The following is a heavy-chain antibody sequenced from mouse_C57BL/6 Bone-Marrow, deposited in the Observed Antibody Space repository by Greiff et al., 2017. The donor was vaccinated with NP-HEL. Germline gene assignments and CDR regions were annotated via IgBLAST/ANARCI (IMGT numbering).Heavy chain of an antibody. CDR3: ARRGDGSSDDY. CDR2: ISNGGGST. J-gene: IGHJ2*01. CDR1: GFTFSDYY. D-gene: IGHD1-1*01. V-gene: IGHV5-12*01. Sequence: EVQRVESGGGLVQPGGSLKLSCAASGFTFSDYYMYWVRQTPEKRLEWVAYISNGGGSTYYPDTVKGRFTISRDNAKNTLYLQLSRLKSEDTAMYYCARRGDGSSDDYWGQGTTLTVSA.